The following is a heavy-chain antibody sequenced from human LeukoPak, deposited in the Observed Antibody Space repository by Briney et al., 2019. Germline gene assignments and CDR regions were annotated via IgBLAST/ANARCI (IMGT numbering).Heavy chain of an antibody. CDR1: GGSISSGGYY. V-gene: IGHV4-31*03. J-gene: IGHJ4*02. Sequence: SQTLSLTCTVSGGSISSGGYYWSWIRQHPGKGLEWIGYIYYSGSTYYNPSLKSRVTISVDTSKTQFYLKLSSVTAADTAVYYCARGDTMVRGVIMSVKFDYWGQETLVSVSS. CDR2: IYYSGST. CDR3: ARGDTMVRGVIMSVKFDY. D-gene: IGHD3-10*01.